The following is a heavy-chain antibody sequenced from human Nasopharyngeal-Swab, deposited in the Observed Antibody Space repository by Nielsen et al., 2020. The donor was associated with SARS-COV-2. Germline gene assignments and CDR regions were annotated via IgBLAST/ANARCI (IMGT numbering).Heavy chain of an antibody. CDR2: IYYSGST. CDR3: ARREYYDFWSGYRNYYFDY. J-gene: IGHJ4*02. D-gene: IGHD3-3*01. CDR1: GGSISSSSYY. V-gene: IGHV4-39*01. Sequence: SETLSLTFTVSGGSISSSSYYWGWIRQPPGKGLEWIGSIYYSGSTYYNPSLKSRVTISVDTSKNQFSLKLSSVTAADTAVYYCARREYYDFWSGYRNYYFDYWGQGTLVTVSS.